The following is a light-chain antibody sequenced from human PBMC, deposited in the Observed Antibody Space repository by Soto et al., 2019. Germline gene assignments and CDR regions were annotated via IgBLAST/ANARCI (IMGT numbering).Light chain of an antibody. J-gene: IGLJ3*02. CDR2: DDR. V-gene: IGLV3-21*02. CDR3: QVWDTTSDHWV. CDR1: NIGSKS. Sequence: SYELTQPPSVSVAPGQTARITCGGNNIGSKSVHWYQQKPGQAPVLVVYDDRDRPSGIPGRFSGSNSGNTATLTISRVEAGDEADYYCQVWDTTSDHWVFGGGTKVTVL.